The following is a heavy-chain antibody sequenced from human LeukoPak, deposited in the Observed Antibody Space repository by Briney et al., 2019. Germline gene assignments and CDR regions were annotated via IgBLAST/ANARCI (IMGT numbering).Heavy chain of an antibody. Sequence: GGSLRLSCTASGFTLSHYWVIWVRQAPGKGLEWVAKIEKDGSATYYVDSMKGRFTISRDNSKNTLYLQMNSLRAEDTAVYYCAKDYGGNSNAFDIWGQGTMVTVSS. J-gene: IGHJ3*02. CDR3: AKDYGGNSNAFDI. CDR2: IEKDGSAT. V-gene: IGHV3-7*01. D-gene: IGHD4-23*01. CDR1: GFTLSHYW.